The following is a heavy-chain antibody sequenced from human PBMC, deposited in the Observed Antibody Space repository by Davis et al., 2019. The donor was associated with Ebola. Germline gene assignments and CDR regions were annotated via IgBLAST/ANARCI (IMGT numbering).Heavy chain of an antibody. V-gene: IGHV3-30-3*01. J-gene: IGHJ6*03. Sequence: PGGSLRLSCAASGFTFSSYAMHWVRQAPGKGLEWVAVISYDGSNKYYADSVKGRFTISRDNSKNTLYLQMNSLRAEDTAVYYCARDSADCSSTSCYRGDYYYYMDVWGKGTTVTVSS. CDR3: ARDSADCSSTSCYRGDYYYYMDV. CDR1: GFTFSSYA. D-gene: IGHD2-2*02. CDR2: ISYDGSNK.